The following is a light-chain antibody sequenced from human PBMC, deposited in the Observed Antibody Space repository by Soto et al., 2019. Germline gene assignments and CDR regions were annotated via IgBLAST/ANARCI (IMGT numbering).Light chain of an antibody. J-gene: IGKJ1*01. CDR1: QSIRNY. CDR2: AAS. Sequence: DIQMTQSPSSLSASVGDRVTITCRASQSIRNYLNWYQQKQGKAPKLLIYAASSLQSGVPSRFSGSGSGTDFNITISSLQPEDFANYYCQQSYSTLWTFGQGTKVEIK. V-gene: IGKV1-39*01. CDR3: QQSYSTLWT.